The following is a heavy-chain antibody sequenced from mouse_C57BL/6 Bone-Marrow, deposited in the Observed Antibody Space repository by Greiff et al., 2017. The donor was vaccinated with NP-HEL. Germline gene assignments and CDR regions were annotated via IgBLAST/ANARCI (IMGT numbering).Heavy chain of an antibody. J-gene: IGHJ3*01. Sequence: VQLQQSGPELVKPGASVKISCKASGYAFSSYWMNWVKQRPGKGLEWIGRIYPGDGDTNYNGKFKGKATLTADKSSSPAYMQLSSLTSEDSAVYICASDSSGPFAYWGQGTLVTVSA. D-gene: IGHD3-2*02. CDR1: GYAFSSYW. V-gene: IGHV1-82*01. CDR3: ASDSSGPFAY. CDR2: IYPGDGDT.